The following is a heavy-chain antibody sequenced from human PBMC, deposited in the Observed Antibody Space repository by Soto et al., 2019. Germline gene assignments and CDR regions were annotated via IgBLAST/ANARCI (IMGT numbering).Heavy chain of an antibody. V-gene: IGHV3-7*01. CDR1: GFTFSSYW. D-gene: IGHD4-17*01. Sequence: GGSLRLSCAASGFTFSSYWMSWVRQAPGKGLEWVANIKQDGSEKYYVGSVKGRFTISRDNAKNSLYLQMNSLRAEDTAVYYCARLTTVTTRSQTRFYYFDYWGQGTLVTVSS. J-gene: IGHJ4*02. CDR3: ARLTTVTTRSQTRFYYFDY. CDR2: IKQDGSEK.